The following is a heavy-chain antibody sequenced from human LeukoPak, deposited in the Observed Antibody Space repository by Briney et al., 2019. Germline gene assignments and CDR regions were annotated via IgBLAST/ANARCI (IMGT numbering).Heavy chain of an antibody. CDR1: GFTFSNYA. V-gene: IGHV3-48*04. J-gene: IGHJ3*01. CDR2: ISSRSSTI. CDR3: TRETAFDF. Sequence: PGGSLRLSCAASGFTFSNYAMSWVRQAPGKGPEWVSYISSRSSTIYYADSVKGRFTISRDNAKNSLYQQMNSLRAEDSAVYYCTRETAFDFWGQGTVVTVSS.